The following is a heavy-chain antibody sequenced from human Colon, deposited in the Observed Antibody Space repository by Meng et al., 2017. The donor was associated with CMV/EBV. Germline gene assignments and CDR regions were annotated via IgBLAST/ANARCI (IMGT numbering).Heavy chain of an antibody. CDR2: ILYDGSNK. Sequence: GESLKISCAASGFTFSSYAMHWVRQAPGKGLEWVAVILYDGSNKYYADSVKGRFTISRDNSKNTLYLQMNSLRAEDTAVYYCARDQDVLRYFDWLSPYYYYGMDVWGQGTKVTVSS. CDR3: ARDQDVLRYFDWLSPYYYYGMDV. CDR1: GFTFSSYA. V-gene: IGHV3-30-3*01. J-gene: IGHJ6*02. D-gene: IGHD3-9*01.